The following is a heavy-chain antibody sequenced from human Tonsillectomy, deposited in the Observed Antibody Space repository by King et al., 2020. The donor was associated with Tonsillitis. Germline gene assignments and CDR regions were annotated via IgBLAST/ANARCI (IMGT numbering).Heavy chain of an antibody. J-gene: IGHJ5*02. CDR3: ARHYTGAGLVGIFSAEFDP. CDR1: GYSIRSGYY. Sequence: QLQESGPGLVKPSETLSLTCAVSGYSIRSGYYWGWIRQPPGKGLEWIGSIYHSGRTYYNPSLKSRVTISVDTPKNQFSLKLSSVTAADTAVYYYARHYTGAGLVGIFSAEFDPWGQGTLVTVSS. D-gene: IGHD2-15*01. V-gene: IGHV4-38-2*01. CDR2: IYHSGRT.